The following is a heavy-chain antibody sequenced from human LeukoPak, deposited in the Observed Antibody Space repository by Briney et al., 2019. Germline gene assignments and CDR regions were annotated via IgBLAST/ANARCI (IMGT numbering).Heavy chain of an antibody. V-gene: IGHV1-8*01. CDR1: GYSFTNYD. J-gene: IGHJ4*02. D-gene: IGHD3-22*01. CDR3: ARADYDTSASTRKQIDY. CDR2: MSPNSGNT. Sequence: ASVKVSCKASGYSFTNYDINWVRQAPGQGLEWMGWMSPNSGNTAYAQKFQGRVTMTRNTSISTAYMELSSLKSEDTAVYFCARADYDTSASTRKQIDYWGQGTLVTVSS.